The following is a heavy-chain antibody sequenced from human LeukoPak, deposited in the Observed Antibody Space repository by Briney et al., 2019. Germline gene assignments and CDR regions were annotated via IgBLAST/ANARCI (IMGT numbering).Heavy chain of an antibody. J-gene: IGHJ4*02. CDR2: IYHSGST. D-gene: IGHD4-23*01. V-gene: IGHV4-38-2*02. CDR3: ARLKLGGNSRNAGDY. Sequence: SETLSLTCTVSGYSISSGYYWGWIRQPPGKGLEWIGSIYHSGSTYYNPSLKSRVTISVDTSKNQFSLKLSSVTAADTAVYYCARLKLGGNSRNAGDYWGQGTLVTVSS. CDR1: GYSISSGYY.